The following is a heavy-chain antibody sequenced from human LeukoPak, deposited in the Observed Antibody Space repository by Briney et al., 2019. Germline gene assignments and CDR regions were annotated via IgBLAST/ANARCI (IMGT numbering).Heavy chain of an antibody. CDR2: IYTSGST. V-gene: IGHV4-61*02. CDR3: ARHYRRGPTMVRGVKWLGHVDV. Sequence: PSQTLSLTCTVSGGSISSGDYYWTWIRQPAGKGLEWIGRIYTSGSTNCNPSLKSRVTISVDTSKNQFSLKLSSVTAADTAVYYCARHYRRGPTMVRGVKWLGHVDVWGKGTTVTISS. CDR1: GGSISSGDYY. J-gene: IGHJ6*04. D-gene: IGHD3-10*01.